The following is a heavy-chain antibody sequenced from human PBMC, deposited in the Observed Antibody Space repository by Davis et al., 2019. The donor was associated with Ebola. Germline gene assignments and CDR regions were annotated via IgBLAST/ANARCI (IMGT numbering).Heavy chain of an antibody. CDR3: VFAGNSGRLY. D-gene: IGHD6-19*01. Sequence: GESLKISCAGSGYTFSSYWMNWVRQAPGKGLEWVSRINIDGTTTTYADSVKGRFTISRDNAKNTLYLQMNSLRAEDTAVHYCVFAGNSGRLYWGQGTLVTVSS. CDR1: GYTFSSYW. V-gene: IGHV3-74*01. J-gene: IGHJ4*02. CDR2: INIDGTTT.